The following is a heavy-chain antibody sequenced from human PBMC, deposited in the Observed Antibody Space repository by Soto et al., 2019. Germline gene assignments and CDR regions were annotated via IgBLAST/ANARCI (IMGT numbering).Heavy chain of an antibody. CDR1: GFTFSSYW. CDR2: IDSDGSRT. Sequence: EVQLVESGGGLIQPGGSLRLSCAASGFTFSSYWMHWVRQAPGKGLVWVSEIDSDGSRTNYADSVKDRFTISRDNTKNTLYLQINSLRAEDTAVYYCASRSEPVDYWGQATLVTVSS. D-gene: IGHD2-2*01. V-gene: IGHV3-74*01. J-gene: IGHJ4*02. CDR3: ASRSEPVDY.